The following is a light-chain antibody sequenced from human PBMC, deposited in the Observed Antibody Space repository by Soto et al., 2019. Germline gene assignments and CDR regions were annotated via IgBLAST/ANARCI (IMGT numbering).Light chain of an antibody. CDR2: GAS. V-gene: IGKV3-20*01. CDR3: QQYGSSPPLS. CDR1: QSVSSHY. J-gene: IGKJ4*01. Sequence: EIVLTQSPGTLSLSPGERATLSCRASQSVSSHYLAWYQQKPGQPPRLLIYGASSRATGIPDRFSGSGSGTDFTLTISRLEPEDFAVYYCQQYGSSPPLSFGGGTKVEIK.